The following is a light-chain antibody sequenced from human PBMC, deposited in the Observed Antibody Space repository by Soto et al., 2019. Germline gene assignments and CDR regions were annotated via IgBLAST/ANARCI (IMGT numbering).Light chain of an antibody. CDR3: AALDDTLNAWV. CDR2: NTN. V-gene: IGLV1-44*01. Sequence: QSVLHQPPSASGTPGQRVTISFSGSSSNIGTKSVNWYQQLPGTAPKLLIFNTNQRPSGVPDPFSGSRSGTSASLAISGLQSDDEADYYCAALDDTLNAWVFGGGTKLTVL. CDR1: SSNIGTKS. J-gene: IGLJ3*02.